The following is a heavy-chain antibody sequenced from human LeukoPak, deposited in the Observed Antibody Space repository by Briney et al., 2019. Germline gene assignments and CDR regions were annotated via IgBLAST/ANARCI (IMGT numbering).Heavy chain of an antibody. V-gene: IGHV3-7*01. D-gene: IGHD1-1*01. CDR3: ARESGTDGMDV. CDR2: IKQDGSEK. CDR1: GVTFSSYW. J-gene: IGHJ6*02. Sequence: PGGSLRLSCAPSGVTFSSYWMNWVRQAPGEGREWGANIKQDGSEKYYVDSVKGRSTISRNNAKTSLYLKMNSLRAEDTAVYYGARESGTDGMDVWGQGTTVTVSS.